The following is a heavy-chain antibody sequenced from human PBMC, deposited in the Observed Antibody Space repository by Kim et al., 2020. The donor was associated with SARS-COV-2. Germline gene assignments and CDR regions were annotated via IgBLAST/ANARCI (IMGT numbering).Heavy chain of an antibody. CDR2: IIPIFGTA. CDR1: GGTFSSYA. Sequence: SVKVSCKASGGTFSSYAISWVRQAPGQGLEWMGGIIPIFGTANYAQKFQGRVTITADESTSTAYMELSSLRSEDTAVYYCARGGKPGYSSSWSDYWGQGTLVTVSS. V-gene: IGHV1-69*13. D-gene: IGHD6-13*01. CDR3: ARGGKPGYSSSWSDY. J-gene: IGHJ4*02.